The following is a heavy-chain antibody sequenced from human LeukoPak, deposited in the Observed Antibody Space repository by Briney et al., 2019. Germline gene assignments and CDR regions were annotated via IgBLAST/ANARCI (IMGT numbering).Heavy chain of an antibody. CDR3: VRALTTVATWLYL. D-gene: IGHD4-17*01. CDR2: ISPNSGDT. J-gene: IGHJ2*01. CDR1: GYTFTSYG. Sequence: ASVKVSCKASGYTFTSYGISWVRQAPGQGLEWMGWISPNSGDTKSAQKFQGRVTMTRDTSISTAYMELSRLRSDDTAVYYCVRALTTVATWLYLWGRGTLVTVSS. V-gene: IGHV1-2*02.